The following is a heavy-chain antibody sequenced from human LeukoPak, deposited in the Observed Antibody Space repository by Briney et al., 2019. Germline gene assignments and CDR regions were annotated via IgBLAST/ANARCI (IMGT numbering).Heavy chain of an antibody. Sequence: SETLSLTCSVSGGSISSYSWNWIRQPPGKGLEWIGYISYSGSTNYSPSLKGRVTMSLDTSKNQFSLKLSSVTAADTAVYYCARTFSESYYYYGMDVWGQGTTVTVSS. J-gene: IGHJ6*02. V-gene: IGHV4-59*01. CDR1: GGSISSYS. CDR3: ARTFSESYYYYGMDV. CDR2: ISYSGST. D-gene: IGHD1-26*01.